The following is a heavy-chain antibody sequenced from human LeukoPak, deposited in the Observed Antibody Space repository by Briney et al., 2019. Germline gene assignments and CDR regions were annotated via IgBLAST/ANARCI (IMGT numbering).Heavy chain of an antibody. CDR1: GYTFTGYY. V-gene: IGHV1-2*02. CDR2: INPNSGGT. J-gene: IGHJ3*02. CDR3: ASSFFYQYYYDSSGYADAFDI. D-gene: IGHD3-22*01. Sequence: ASVKVSCKASGYTFTGYYMHWVRQAPGQGLEWMGWINPNSGGTNYAQKFQGRVTVTRDTSISTAYMELSRLRSDDTAVYYCASSFFYQYYYDSSGYADAFDIWGQGTMVTVSS.